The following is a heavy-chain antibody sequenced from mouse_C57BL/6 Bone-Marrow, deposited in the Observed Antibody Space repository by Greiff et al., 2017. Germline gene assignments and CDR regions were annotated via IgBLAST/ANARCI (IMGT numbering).Heavy chain of an antibody. CDR1: GYSITSGYY. J-gene: IGHJ3*01. Sequence: EVKLQESGPGLVKPSQSLSLTCSVTGYSITSGYYWNWIRQFPGNKLEWMGYISYDGSNNYNPSLKNRISITRDTSTNQFFLKLNSVTTEDTATYYCARGAGAAYWGQGTLVTVSA. CDR2: ISYDGSN. D-gene: IGHD3-3*01. CDR3: ARGAGAAY. V-gene: IGHV3-6*01.